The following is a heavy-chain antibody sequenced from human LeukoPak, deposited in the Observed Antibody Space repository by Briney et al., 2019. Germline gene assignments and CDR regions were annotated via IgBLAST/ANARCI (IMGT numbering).Heavy chain of an antibody. Sequence: GGSLRLSCAASGFTFSSYAMSWVRQAPGKGLEWVSVISGSGGSTYYADSVKGRFTVSRDNSKNTLYLQMNSPRAEDTAVYYCARLGESTTDFDYWGQGTLVTVSS. CDR3: ARLGESTTDFDY. D-gene: IGHD1-14*01. J-gene: IGHJ4*02. V-gene: IGHV3-23*01. CDR2: ISGSGGST. CDR1: GFTFSSYA.